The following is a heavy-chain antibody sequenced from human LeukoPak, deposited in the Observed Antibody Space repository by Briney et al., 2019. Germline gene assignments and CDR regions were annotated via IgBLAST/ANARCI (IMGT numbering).Heavy chain of an antibody. CDR2: ISANNGET. CDR1: GYTFTNYG. J-gene: IGHJ4*02. Sequence: ASVKVSCKASGYTFTNYGISWVRRAPGQGLEWMAWISANNGETRYAQNLQGRLTMTTDTSTSTAYMELRSLRPDDTAVYYCARVPPSAHQLLSSDYWGQGTQVTVSS. V-gene: IGHV1-18*04. CDR3: ARVPPSAHQLLSSDY. D-gene: IGHD2-2*01.